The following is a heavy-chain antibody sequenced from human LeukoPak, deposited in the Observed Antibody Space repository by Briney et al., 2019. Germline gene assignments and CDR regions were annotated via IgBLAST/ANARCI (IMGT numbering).Heavy chain of an antibody. D-gene: IGHD6-19*01. CDR2: IIPPFGTT. Sequence: SVKVSCKASGGSFSSYAFSWVRQAPGQGLEWMAGIIPPFGTTNYAQKFQGRVTVTADESTSTAYMELRSLRFEDTAVYYCAREGVGSIAVAGTGKDWGQGTLVTVSS. CDR3: AREGVGSIAVAGTGKD. V-gene: IGHV1-69*01. J-gene: IGHJ4*02. CDR1: GGSFSSYA.